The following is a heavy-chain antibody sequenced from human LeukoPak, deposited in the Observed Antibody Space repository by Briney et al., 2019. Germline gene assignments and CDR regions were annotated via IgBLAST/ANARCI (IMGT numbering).Heavy chain of an antibody. Sequence: PGRSLRLSCAASGFTFSSYGMHWVRQAPGKGLEWVSVIYSGGSTYYADSVKGRFTISRDNSKNTLYLQMNSLRAEDTAVYYCARGIVGALDAFDIWGQGTMVTVSS. D-gene: IGHD1-26*01. CDR1: GFTFSSYG. CDR2: IYSGGST. J-gene: IGHJ3*02. CDR3: ARGIVGALDAFDI. V-gene: IGHV3-66*01.